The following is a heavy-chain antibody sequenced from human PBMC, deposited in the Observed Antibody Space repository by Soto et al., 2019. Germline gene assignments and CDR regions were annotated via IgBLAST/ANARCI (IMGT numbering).Heavy chain of an antibody. CDR3: ARDTYDFWSCYYTSYGIDV. CDR2: IYYSGST. D-gene: IGHD3-3*01. CDR1: GGSISSGGYY. J-gene: IGHJ6*02. V-gene: IGHV4-31*03. Sequence: PSETLSLSCTVSGGSISSGGYYWSWIRQHPGKGLEWIGYIYYSGSTYYNPSLKSRVTISVDTSKNQFSLKLSSVTAADTAVYYCARDTYDFWSCYYTSYGIDVWGQGTTVPVSS.